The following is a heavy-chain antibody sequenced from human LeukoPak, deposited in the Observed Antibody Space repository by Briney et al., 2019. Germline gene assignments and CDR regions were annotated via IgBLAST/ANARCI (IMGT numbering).Heavy chain of an antibody. D-gene: IGHD6-13*01. Sequence: PSQTLSLTCTASGGSISSYYWSWIRQPPGKGLEWIGYIYYSGSTNYNPSLKSRVTISVDTSKNQFSLKLSSVTAADTAVYYCAGASSWYENYYGMDVWGQGTTVTVSS. CDR1: GGSISSYY. CDR3: AGASSWYENYYGMDV. V-gene: IGHV4-59*08. J-gene: IGHJ6*02. CDR2: IYYSGST.